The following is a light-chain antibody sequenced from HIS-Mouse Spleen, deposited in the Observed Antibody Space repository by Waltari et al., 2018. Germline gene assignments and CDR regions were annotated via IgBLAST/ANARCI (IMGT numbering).Light chain of an antibody. J-gene: IGLJ2*01. CDR3: YSTDSSGNHRV. Sequence: SYELTQPPSVSVSPGQTARITCSGDALPNKYAYWYQQNSGQAPVLVIYEDSKRPSGIPEGFSGSSSGTMATLTISGAQVEDEADYYCYSTDSSGNHRVFGGGTKLTVL. CDR1: ALPNKY. CDR2: EDS. V-gene: IGLV3-10*01.